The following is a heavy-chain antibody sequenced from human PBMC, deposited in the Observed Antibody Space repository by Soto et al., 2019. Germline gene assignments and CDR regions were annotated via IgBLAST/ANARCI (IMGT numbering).Heavy chain of an antibody. D-gene: IGHD3-22*01. J-gene: IGHJ4*02. V-gene: IGHV1-18*01. Sequence: ASVKVSCKASGYTFTSYDINWVRQATGQGLEWMGWMNPNSGNTNYAQKLQGRVTMTTDTSTSTAYMELRSLRSDDTAVYYCARFMTYYYDSSGYYASDWGQGTLVTVSS. CDR3: ARFMTYYYDSSGYYASD. CDR1: GYTFTSYD. CDR2: MNPNSGNT.